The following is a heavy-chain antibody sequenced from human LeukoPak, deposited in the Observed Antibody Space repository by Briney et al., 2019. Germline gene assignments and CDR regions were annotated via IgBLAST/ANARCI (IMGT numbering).Heavy chain of an antibody. Sequence: SETLSLTCAVSGGSISSGGYSWSWIRQPPGKGLEWIGYIYYSGSTYYNPSLKSRVTISVDTSKNQFSLKLSSVTAADTAVYYCARPRYGTNDAFDIWGQGTMVTVSS. CDR3: ARPRYGTNDAFDI. D-gene: IGHD1-14*01. V-gene: IGHV4-31*11. CDR2: IYYSGST. CDR1: GGSISSGGYS. J-gene: IGHJ3*02.